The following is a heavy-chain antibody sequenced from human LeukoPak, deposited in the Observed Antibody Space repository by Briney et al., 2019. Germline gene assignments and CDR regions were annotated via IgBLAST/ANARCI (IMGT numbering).Heavy chain of an antibody. V-gene: IGHV4-39*01. D-gene: IGHD3-22*01. CDR2: VYPSGAT. CDR1: GGSISGSTDH. CDR3: ARQNSSGLDS. Sequence: SETLSLTCTVSGGSISGSTDHWGWIRQPPGKGLEWIGIVYPSGATYYNPSLKSRVTISVDTYKNQFSLKLSSVTATDTAVYFCARQNSSGLDSWGQGMLVTVSS. J-gene: IGHJ4*02.